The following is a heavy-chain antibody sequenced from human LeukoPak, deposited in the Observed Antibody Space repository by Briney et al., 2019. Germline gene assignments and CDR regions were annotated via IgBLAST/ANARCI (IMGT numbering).Heavy chain of an antibody. D-gene: IGHD6-19*01. V-gene: IGHV4-59*08. CDR3: ARHIAVSYDAFDL. Sequence: GSLRLSCAASGFTFSSYAMSWIRQPPGKGLEWVGYVFYEGGTLYNPSLKSRVTISVDTSKTQFSLKLTSVTAADTAVYYCARHIAVSYDAFDLWGRGTMVTVSS. J-gene: IGHJ3*01. CDR2: VFYEGGT. CDR1: GFTFSSYA.